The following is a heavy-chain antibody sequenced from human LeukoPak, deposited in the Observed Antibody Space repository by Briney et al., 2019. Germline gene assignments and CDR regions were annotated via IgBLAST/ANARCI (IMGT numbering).Heavy chain of an antibody. D-gene: IGHD5-24*01. J-gene: IGHJ4*02. CDR2: ISSSSSYI. V-gene: IGHV3-21*01. CDR1: SFTFSSYS. Sequence: GGSLSLLCAASSFTFSSYSMKCARQATGEALEWVSSISSSSSYIYYADSVKGRFNISRDNAKNSLYLQMNSLRAEDPAVYYCARVEMATSDYFDYWDQGTLVTVSS. CDR3: ARVEMATSDYFDY.